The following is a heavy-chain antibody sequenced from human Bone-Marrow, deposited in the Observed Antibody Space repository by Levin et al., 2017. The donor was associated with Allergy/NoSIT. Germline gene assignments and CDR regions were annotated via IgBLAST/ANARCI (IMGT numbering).Heavy chain of an antibody. CDR2: ISYYGST. CDR1: GGSITTSPYY. Sequence: SGGSLRLSCTVSGGSITTSPYYWGWIRQAPGKGLEWIGSISYYGSTHYNSSLQSRVTISRDTSKNQFSLTLSSVTAADTAVYYCTRVYTGSAFEHWGQGTLVTVSS. V-gene: IGHV4-39*07. J-gene: IGHJ4*02. D-gene: IGHD1-26*01. CDR3: TRVYTGSAFEH.